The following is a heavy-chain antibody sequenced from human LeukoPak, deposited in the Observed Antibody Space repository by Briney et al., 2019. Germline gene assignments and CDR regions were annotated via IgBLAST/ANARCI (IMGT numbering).Heavy chain of an antibody. CDR1: GYTFTSYD. Sequence: VASVKVSCKASGYTFTSYDINWVRQVTGQGLEWMGWMNPNSGNTGYAQKFQGRVTMTRNTSISTAYMELSSLRSEDTAVYYCARSLGYCRSTSCYESYYYGMDVWGQGTTVTVSS. D-gene: IGHD2-2*01. J-gene: IGHJ6*02. CDR3: ARSLGYCRSTSCYESYYYGMDV. V-gene: IGHV1-8*01. CDR2: MNPNSGNT.